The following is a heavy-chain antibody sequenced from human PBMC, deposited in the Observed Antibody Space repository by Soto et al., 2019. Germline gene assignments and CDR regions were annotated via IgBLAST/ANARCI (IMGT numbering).Heavy chain of an antibody. CDR1: GGTFSSYA. J-gene: IGHJ6*02. D-gene: IGHD5-18*01. CDR3: ARDPDTALESYGMDV. Sequence: ASVQVSCKASGGTFSSYAISWVRQAPGQGLEWMGGIIPIFGTANYAQKFQGRVTITADESTSTAYMELSSLRSEDTAGYYCARDPDTALESYGMDVWGQGTTVTVCS. CDR2: IIPIFGTA. V-gene: IGHV1-69*13.